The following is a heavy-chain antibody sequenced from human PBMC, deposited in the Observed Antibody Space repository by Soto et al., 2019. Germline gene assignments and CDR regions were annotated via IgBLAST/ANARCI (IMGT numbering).Heavy chain of an antibody. CDR2: ISGSGGST. CDR1: GFTFSSYA. J-gene: IGHJ6*02. V-gene: IGHV3-23*01. CDR3: AKAHRPPGIAAAGIGGYYYYYYGMDV. Sequence: GGSLRLSCAASGFTFSSYAMSWVRQAPGKGLEWVSAISGSGGSTYYADSVKGRFTISRDNSKNTLYLQMNSLRAEETAVYYCAKAHRPPGIAAAGIGGYYYYYYGMDVWGQGTTVTVSS. D-gene: IGHD6-13*01.